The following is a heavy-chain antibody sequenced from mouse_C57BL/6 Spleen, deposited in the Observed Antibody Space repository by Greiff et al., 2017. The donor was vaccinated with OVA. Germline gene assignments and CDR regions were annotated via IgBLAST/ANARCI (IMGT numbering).Heavy chain of an antibody. CDR1: GYTFTNYW. CDR3: ARSNYSYYYAMDY. J-gene: IGHJ4*01. CDR2: IYPGGGYT. D-gene: IGHD2-12*01. V-gene: IGHV1-63*01. Sequence: QVQLQQSGAELVRPGTSVKMSCKASGYTFTNYWIGWAKQRPGHGLEWIGDIYPGGGYTNYNEKFKGKATLTADKSSSTAYMQFSSLTSEDSAIYCCARSNYSYYYAMDYWGQGTSGTVSS.